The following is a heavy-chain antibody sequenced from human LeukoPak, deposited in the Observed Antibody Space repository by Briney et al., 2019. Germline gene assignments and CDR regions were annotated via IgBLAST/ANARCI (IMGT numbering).Heavy chain of an antibody. D-gene: IGHD6-13*01. CDR2: IYTDGNST. V-gene: IGHV3-74*01. Sequence: GGSLRLSCAASGFTFSTYWMHWVRQAPGKGLVWVSQIYTDGNSTTYADSVKGRFTVSRDNAKNTLYLQMNSLRAEDTAVYYCARELASGDWGQGTLVTVSS. CDR1: GFTFSTYW. CDR3: ARELASGD. J-gene: IGHJ4*02.